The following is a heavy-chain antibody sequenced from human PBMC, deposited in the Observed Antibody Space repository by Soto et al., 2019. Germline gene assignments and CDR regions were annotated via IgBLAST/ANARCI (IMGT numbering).Heavy chain of an antibody. Sequence: ASVKVSCKASGYTFTGYYVHWVREAPGQGLEWMGWINPETGGTSYAQKFQGRVTLSRDTSINTAYLELSSLRFDDAAVYFCARERFQVISDGMDVWGQGTTVTGSS. V-gene: IGHV1-2*02. CDR3: ARERFQVISDGMDV. D-gene: IGHD2-21*01. CDR2: INPETGGT. J-gene: IGHJ6*02. CDR1: GYTFTGYY.